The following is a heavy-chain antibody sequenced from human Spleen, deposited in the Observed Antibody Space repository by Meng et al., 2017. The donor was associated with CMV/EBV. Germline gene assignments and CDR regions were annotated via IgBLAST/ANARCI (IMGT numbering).Heavy chain of an antibody. V-gene: IGHV3-30*02. D-gene: IGHD6-19*01. J-gene: IGHJ4*02. Sequence: GGSLRLSCAASGFTFSSFGVHWVRQAPGKGLEWLAFIRYDASNEYYADSVKGRFTISRDNSKNTLYLQMDSLRAGDTAVYYCAKDQTSKPFTSGWPPFDYWGQGTLVTVSS. CDR2: IRYDASNE. CDR3: AKDQTSKPFTSGWPPFDY. CDR1: GFTFSSFG.